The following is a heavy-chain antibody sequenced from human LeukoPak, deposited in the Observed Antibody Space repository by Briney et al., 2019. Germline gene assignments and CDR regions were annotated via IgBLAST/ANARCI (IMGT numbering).Heavy chain of an antibody. Sequence: SETLSLTCTVSGGSISSYYWSWIRQPPGKGLEWIGYIYYSGSTNYNPSLKSRVTISVDTSKNQFSLKLSSVTAADTAVYCCARVAAGDYYYYYYMDVWGKGTTVTVSS. J-gene: IGHJ6*03. D-gene: IGHD6-25*01. V-gene: IGHV4-59*01. CDR3: ARVAAGDYYYYYYMDV. CDR1: GGSISSYY. CDR2: IYYSGST.